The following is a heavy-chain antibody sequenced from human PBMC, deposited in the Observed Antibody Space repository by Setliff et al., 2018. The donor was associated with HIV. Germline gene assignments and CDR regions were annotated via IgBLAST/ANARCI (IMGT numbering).Heavy chain of an antibody. V-gene: IGHV4-31*02. Sequence: SETLSLTCTVSSGSISSATYYWSWIRQYPGKGLEWIGYIDYSGSAFYNPSLKSRITISRDTSKNQFSLKMNSVTAADTAVYYCAREGKTALVTKYFDYWGHGKLVTVS. J-gene: IGHJ4*01. D-gene: IGHD5-18*01. CDR2: IDYSGSA. CDR1: SGSISSATYY. CDR3: AREGKTALVTKYFDY.